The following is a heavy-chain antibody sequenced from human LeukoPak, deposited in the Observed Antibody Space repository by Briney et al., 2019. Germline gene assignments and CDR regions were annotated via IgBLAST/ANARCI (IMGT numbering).Heavy chain of an antibody. Sequence: GRSLRLSCAASGFTFSSYAMHWVRQAPGKGLEWVAVISYDGSNKYYADSVKGRFTISRDNSKNTLYLQMNSLRAEDTDVYYCARESRAAASTLDYWGQGTLVTVSS. J-gene: IGHJ4*02. D-gene: IGHD6-13*01. CDR2: ISYDGSNK. CDR1: GFTFSSYA. V-gene: IGHV3-30*01. CDR3: ARESRAAASTLDY.